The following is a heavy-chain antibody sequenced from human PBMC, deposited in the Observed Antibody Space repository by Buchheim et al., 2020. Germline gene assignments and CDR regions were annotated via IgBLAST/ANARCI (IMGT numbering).Heavy chain of an antibody. J-gene: IGHJ4*02. D-gene: IGHD3-3*01. V-gene: IGHV3-23*01. Sequence: EVRLLESGGGLVQPGGSLRLSCAASGFTFSSYAMSWVRQAPGKGLEWVSAISGSGGSTYYADSVKGRFTISRDNSKNTLYLQMNSLRAEDTAVYYCAKDRVVLRFLEWLLFDYWGQGTL. CDR3: AKDRVVLRFLEWLLFDY. CDR2: ISGSGGST. CDR1: GFTFSSYA.